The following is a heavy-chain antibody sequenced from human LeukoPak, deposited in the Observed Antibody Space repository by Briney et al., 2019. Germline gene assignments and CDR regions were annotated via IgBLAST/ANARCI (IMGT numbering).Heavy chain of an antibody. CDR3: ARLRVGATPVY. CDR1: GGSISSSSYY. Sequence: PSETLSLTCTVSGGSISSSSYYWGWIRQPPGKGLEWIGSIYYSGSTYYNPSLKSRVTISVDTSKNQFSLKLSSVTAADTAVYYCARLRVGATPVYWGQGTLVTVCS. D-gene: IGHD1-26*01. V-gene: IGHV4-39*01. CDR2: IYYSGST. J-gene: IGHJ4*02.